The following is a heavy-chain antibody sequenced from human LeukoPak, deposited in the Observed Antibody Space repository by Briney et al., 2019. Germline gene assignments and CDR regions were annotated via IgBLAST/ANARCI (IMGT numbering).Heavy chain of an antibody. CDR2: IYYSGST. CDR3: ARHLVGTTLRYFDL. D-gene: IGHD1-26*01. CDR1: GGSISSSSYY. V-gene: IGHV4-39*01. J-gene: IGHJ2*01. Sequence: SETLSLTCTVSGGSISSSSYYWGWIRQPPGKGLEWIGSIYYSGSTYYNPSLESRVTISVDTSKNQFSLKLSSVTAADTAVYYCARHLVGTTLRYFDLWGRGTLVTVSS.